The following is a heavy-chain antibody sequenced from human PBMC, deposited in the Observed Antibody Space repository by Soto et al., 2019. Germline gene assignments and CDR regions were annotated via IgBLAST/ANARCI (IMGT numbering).Heavy chain of an antibody. J-gene: IGHJ4*02. V-gene: IGHV3-49*04. Sequence: PGGSLRLSCTTSGYNFDDYALTWVRRAPWRGLEWVSFMRSKPAGGTAEYAAAVKGRFTFSSDASRSIAYLQMNGLTTEDTGISFCSRVGRGAAMMGLFDSWGPGTQVTVSS. CDR1: GYNFDDYA. D-gene: IGHD2-2*01. CDR3: SRVGRGAAMMGLFDS. CDR2: MRSKPAGGTA.